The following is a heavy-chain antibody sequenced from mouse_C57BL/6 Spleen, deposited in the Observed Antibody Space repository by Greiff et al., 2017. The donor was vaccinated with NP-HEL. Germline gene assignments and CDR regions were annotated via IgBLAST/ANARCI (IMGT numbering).Heavy chain of an antibody. CDR2: INYDGSST. Sequence: EVKLMESEGGLVQPGSSMKLSCTASGFTFSDYYMAWVRQVPEKGLEWVANINYDGSSTYYLDSLKSRFIISRDNAKNILYLQMSSLKSEDTATYYCARGMGYYYGSSYGWFAYWGQGTLVTVSA. V-gene: IGHV5-16*01. CDR1: GFTFSDYY. CDR3: ARGMGYYYGSSYGWFAY. J-gene: IGHJ3*01. D-gene: IGHD1-1*01.